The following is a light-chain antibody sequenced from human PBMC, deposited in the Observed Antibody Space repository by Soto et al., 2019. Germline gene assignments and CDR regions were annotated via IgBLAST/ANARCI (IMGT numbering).Light chain of an antibody. V-gene: IGKV3-20*01. CDR1: QSVTSTS. CDR3: RHYVTSSIT. CDR2: GAS. Sequence: IVLTQSPGTLSLSPWERATLSCRASQSVTSTSLAWYQQKPGQAPRLLMYGASSRATGTPDRISGGGSGTDFTLTISRLEPEDFAVYYCRHYVTSSITFGQGTRLEIK. J-gene: IGKJ5*01.